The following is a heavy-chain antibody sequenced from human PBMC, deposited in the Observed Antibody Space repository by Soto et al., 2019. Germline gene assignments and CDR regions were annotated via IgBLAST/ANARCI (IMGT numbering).Heavy chain of an antibody. D-gene: IGHD3-3*01. Sequence: GWSLRLSCSASVFTFSSYAMSWCRQAPGKGLEWVSAISGSGGSTYYADSVKGRFTISRDNSKNTLYLQMNSLRAEDTAVYYCAKSSWSGPTNYFDYWGQGTLVTVSS. CDR2: ISGSGGST. J-gene: IGHJ4*02. CDR3: AKSSWSGPTNYFDY. V-gene: IGHV3-23*01. CDR1: VFTFSSYA.